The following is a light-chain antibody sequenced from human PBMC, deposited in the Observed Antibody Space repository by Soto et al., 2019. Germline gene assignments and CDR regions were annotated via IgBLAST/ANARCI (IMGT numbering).Light chain of an antibody. CDR3: QHYNNWPRT. CDR2: GAS. J-gene: IGKJ1*01. CDR1: QSVSSC. V-gene: IGKV3-15*01. Sequence: EIVLAQSPATLSLSRGERAALSCGASQSVSSCLAWYQQKPGQAPSLLIYGASTRATGTPARFSGSGSGTEFTLTISSLQSEDFAVYYCQHYNNWPRTFGQGTKVDIK.